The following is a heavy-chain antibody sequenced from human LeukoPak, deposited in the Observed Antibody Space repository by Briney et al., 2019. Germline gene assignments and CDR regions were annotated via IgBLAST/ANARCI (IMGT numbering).Heavy chain of an antibody. Sequence: GASVKVSCKASGGTFSSYAISWVRQAPGQGLEWMGGIIPIFGTATYAQKFQGRVTITTDESTSTAYMELSSLRSEDTAVYYCARDGGYSSSFGYWGQGTLVTVSS. CDR1: GGTFSSYA. CDR2: IIPIFGTA. D-gene: IGHD6-6*01. J-gene: IGHJ4*02. V-gene: IGHV1-69*05. CDR3: ARDGGYSSSFGY.